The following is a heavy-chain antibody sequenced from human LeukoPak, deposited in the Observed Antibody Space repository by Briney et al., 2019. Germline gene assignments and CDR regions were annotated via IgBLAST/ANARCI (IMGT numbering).Heavy chain of an antibody. J-gene: IGHJ4*02. D-gene: IGHD5-18*01. V-gene: IGHV3-11*01. CDR2: ISNSRGSAT. CDR1: GFTLGDYY. Sequence: GGSLRLSCAASGFTLGDYYMSWIRQAPGKGLEWISYISNSRGSATSYADSVKGRFSNSRDYAKNSLYLQMNSLRAEDTAVYYCARVGGYSYGSFDYWGQGTLVTVSS. CDR3: ARVGGYSYGSFDY.